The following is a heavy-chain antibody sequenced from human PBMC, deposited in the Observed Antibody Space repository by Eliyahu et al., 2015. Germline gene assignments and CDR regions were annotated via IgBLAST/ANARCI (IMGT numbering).Heavy chain of an antibody. D-gene: IGHD3-22*01. V-gene: IGHV3-11*01. J-gene: IGHJ4*02. CDR1: GVXLSDYY. CDR2: SSSSGRSK. CDR3: ARDLDSSGYYFNE. Sequence: QVQLVESGGGLVKPGGSLRLXCAASGVXLSDYYMSWIRQAPGKGLEXVAYSSSSGRSKYYADSVKGRFTISRDSAKTSLFLQMNSLRADDTAMYYCARDLDSSGYYFNEWGQGTLVTVSS.